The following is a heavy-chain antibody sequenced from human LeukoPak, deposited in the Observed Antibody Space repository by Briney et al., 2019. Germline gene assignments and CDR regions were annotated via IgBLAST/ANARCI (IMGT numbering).Heavy chain of an antibody. CDR2: INNSGST. CDR3: ARLWFGEFPNFDY. V-gene: IGHV4-34*01. D-gene: IGHD3-10*01. CDR1: SGSFSGYY. Sequence: SETLSLTCDVNSGSFSGYYWSWIRQPPGKGLEWIGEINNSGSTNYNPSLKSRVTISVDTSKNQFSLKLNSVTAADTAVYYCARLWFGEFPNFDYWGQGTLVTVSS. J-gene: IGHJ4*02.